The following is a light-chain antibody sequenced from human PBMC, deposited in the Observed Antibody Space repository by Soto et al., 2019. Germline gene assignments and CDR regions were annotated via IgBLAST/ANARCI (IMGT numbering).Light chain of an antibody. CDR3: QQYNTWPYT. V-gene: IGKV3-15*01. CDR1: ESVSSN. J-gene: IGKJ2*01. CDR2: GAS. Sequence: ETVMTQSPATLSVSPGERATLSCRASESVSSNLAWYQQKPGQAPRLLIHGASTRAADIPARFSGSGSGTELTLTISSLQSQDFAVYYCQQYNTWPYTFGQGTKLEIK.